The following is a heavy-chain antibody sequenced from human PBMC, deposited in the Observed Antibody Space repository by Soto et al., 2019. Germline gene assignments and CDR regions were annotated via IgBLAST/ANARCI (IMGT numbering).Heavy chain of an antibody. D-gene: IGHD3-10*01. V-gene: IGHV3-49*03. CDR3: TGNYYGSGSHLDY. CDR2: IRRKAYGGTT. CDR1: GFTFGDYA. Sequence: EVPLVESGGGLVQPGRSLRLSCTASGFTFGDYAMSWFRQAPGKGLEWVGFIRRKAYGGTTEYAASVKGRFTISRDDSKSIAYLQMNSLKTEDTAVYYCTGNYYGSGSHLDYWGQGTLVTVSS. J-gene: IGHJ4*02.